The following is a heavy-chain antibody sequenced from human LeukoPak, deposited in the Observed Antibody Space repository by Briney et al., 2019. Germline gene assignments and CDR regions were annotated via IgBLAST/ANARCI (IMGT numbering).Heavy chain of an antibody. CDR3: ALGLGIAAAELDY. V-gene: IGHV1-69*06. CDR2: IIPMFGTA. Sequence: GASVKVSCKASGYTFTSYGISWVRQAPGQGLECMGGIIPMFGTANYAQKVQGRVTITADKSTNTAYMELSSLTSEDTAVYYCALGLGIAAAELDYWGQGTLVTVSS. D-gene: IGHD6-13*01. J-gene: IGHJ4*02. CDR1: GYTFTSYG.